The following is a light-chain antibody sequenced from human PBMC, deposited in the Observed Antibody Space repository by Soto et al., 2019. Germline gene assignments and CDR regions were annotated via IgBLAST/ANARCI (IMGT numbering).Light chain of an antibody. V-gene: IGLV2-23*01. J-gene: IGLJ1*01. CDR3: CSYVDSSTVYV. CDR2: EGS. Sequence: QAVLTQPASVSGSPGQSITISCTGTSSDVGSYNLVSWYQQHPGKAPKLIIYEGSKRPSGVSDRFSVSRSGNTASLTISGLQAEDEADYYCCSYVDSSTVYVFGTGTQLTVL. CDR1: SSDVGSYNL.